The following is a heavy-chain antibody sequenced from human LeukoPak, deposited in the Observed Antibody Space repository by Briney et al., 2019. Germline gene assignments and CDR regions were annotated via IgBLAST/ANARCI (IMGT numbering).Heavy chain of an antibody. D-gene: IGHD5-18*01. CDR2: IYTSGST. CDR3: ARDIGGKDTAMVRYYFDY. CDR1: GGSISSYY. V-gene: IGHV4-4*07. J-gene: IGHJ4*02. Sequence: SETLSLTCTVSGGSISSYYWSWIRQPAGKGLEWIGRIYTSGSTNYNPSIKSRVTMSVDTSKNQFSLKLSSVTAADTAVYYCARDIGGKDTAMVRYYFDYWGQGTLVTVSS.